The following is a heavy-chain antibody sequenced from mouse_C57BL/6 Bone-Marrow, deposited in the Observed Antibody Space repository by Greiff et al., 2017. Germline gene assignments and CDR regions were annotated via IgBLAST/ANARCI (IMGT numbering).Heavy chain of an antibody. D-gene: IGHD2-3*01. CDR1: GYTFTSYW. CDR2: IYPGSGST. Sequence: VQLQQPGAELVTPGASVKMSCKASGYTFTSYWLTWVKQRPGQGLEWIGDIYPGSGSTNYNEKFKSKATLTVDTSSSTAYMQLSSLTSEDSAVYYCARGRRWLLQYFDVWGTGTTGTVSS. CDR3: ARGRRWLLQYFDV. J-gene: IGHJ1*03. V-gene: IGHV1-55*01.